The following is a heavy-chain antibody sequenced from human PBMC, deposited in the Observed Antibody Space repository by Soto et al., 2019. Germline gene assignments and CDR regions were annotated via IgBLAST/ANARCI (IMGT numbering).Heavy chain of an antibody. J-gene: IGHJ5*02. V-gene: IGHV4-59*01. D-gene: IGHD6-6*01. CDR2: IYYSGST. CDR1: GGSISSYY. Sequence: XATLSLTCTVSGGSISSYYWSWIRQPPGKGLEWIGYIYYSGSTNYNPSLKSRVTISVDTSKNQFSLKLSSVTAADTAVYYCARAFQYSTEGDWFDPWGQGTLVTVSS. CDR3: ARAFQYSTEGDWFDP.